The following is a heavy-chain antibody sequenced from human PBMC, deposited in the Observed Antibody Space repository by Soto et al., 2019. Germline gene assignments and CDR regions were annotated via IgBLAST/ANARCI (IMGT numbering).Heavy chain of an antibody. CDR2: ISYDGSNK. CDR1: GFTFSSYA. V-gene: IGHV3-30-3*01. J-gene: IGHJ5*02. D-gene: IGHD4-17*01. Sequence: QVQLVESGGGVVQPGRSLRLSCAASGFTFSSYAMHWVRQAPGKGLEWVAVISYDGSNKYYADSVKGRFTISRDNSKNTLYLQMNRLRAEDTAVYYCARDYGGDYGDYGSGFDPWGQGTLVTVCS. CDR3: ARDYGGDYGDYGSGFDP.